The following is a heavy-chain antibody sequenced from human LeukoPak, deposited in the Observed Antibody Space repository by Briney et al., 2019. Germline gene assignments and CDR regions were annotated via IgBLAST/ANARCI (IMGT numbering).Heavy chain of an antibody. V-gene: IGHV1-2*02. Sequence: MFQGRVTMTRDTSITTAYMELSRLRSDDTAVYYCARDQGTRFANSFDIWGQGTMVTVSS. CDR3: ARDQGTRFANSFDI. J-gene: IGHJ3*02. D-gene: IGHD3-3*01.